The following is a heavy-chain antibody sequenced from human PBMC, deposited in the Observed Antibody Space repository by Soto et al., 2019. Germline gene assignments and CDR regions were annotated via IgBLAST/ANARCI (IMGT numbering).Heavy chain of an antibody. Sequence: KTSETLSLTCTVSGGSITSRNYYWGWVRQHPGKGLELIGYIYYSGGTYYNSSFRSRVTVSVDTTKNQFSLKLGSLTAADTAMYYCASLQVPGNFDLWGQGILVTVAS. CDR3: ASLQVPGNFDL. CDR2: IYYSGGT. D-gene: IGHD6-13*01. J-gene: IGHJ4*02. V-gene: IGHV4-39*01. CDR1: GGSITSRNYY.